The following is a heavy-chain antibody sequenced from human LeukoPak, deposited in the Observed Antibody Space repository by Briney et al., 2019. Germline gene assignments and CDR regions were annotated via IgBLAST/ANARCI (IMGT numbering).Heavy chain of an antibody. CDR2: IKQDGSEK. CDR1: GFTFTSYW. J-gene: IGHJ4*02. D-gene: IGHD1-14*01. Sequence: GGSLRLSCAASGFTFTSYWMNWVRQAPGMGLEWVANIKQDGSEKCYVDSVKGRFTISRDNAKNSLYLQMNSLRAEDTAVYYCARDPDRDGVDYWGQGTLVTVSS. V-gene: IGHV3-7*01. CDR3: ARDPDRDGVDY.